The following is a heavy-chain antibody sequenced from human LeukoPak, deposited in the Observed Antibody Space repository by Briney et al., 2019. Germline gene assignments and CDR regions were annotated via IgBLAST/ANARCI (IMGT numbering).Heavy chain of an antibody. CDR2: IKQDGSEK. V-gene: IGHV3-7*01. CDR1: RFTFSDYW. CDR3: VRDRAYFDSSGFYNLDY. Sequence: PGGSLRLSCASSRFTFSDYWMSWVRQAPGKGLEWVANIKQDGSEKYYVDSVKGRFTISRDNAKNSLYLQMNSLRAEDTAVYYCVRDRAYFDSSGFYNLDYWGQGTLVTVSS. D-gene: IGHD3-22*01. J-gene: IGHJ4*02.